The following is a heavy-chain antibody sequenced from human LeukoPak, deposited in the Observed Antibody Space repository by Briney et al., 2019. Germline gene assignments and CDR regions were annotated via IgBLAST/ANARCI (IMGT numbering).Heavy chain of an antibody. J-gene: IGHJ6*03. CDR3: ASLRYYYMDV. CDR2: IIPIFGTA. Sequence: GASVKVSCKASVGTFSSYAISWVRQAPGHGLEWMGGIIPIFGTANYAQKFQGRVTITADKSTSTAYMELSSLRPEDTAVYYCASLRYYYMDVWGKGTTVTVSS. CDR1: VGTFSSYA. V-gene: IGHV1-69*06.